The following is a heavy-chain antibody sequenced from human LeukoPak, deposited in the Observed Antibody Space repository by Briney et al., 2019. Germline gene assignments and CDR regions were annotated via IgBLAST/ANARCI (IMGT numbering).Heavy chain of an antibody. Sequence: PGGSLRLSCAASGFTFSSYSMNWVRQAPGKGLEWVSSISSSSSYIYYADSVKGRFTISRDNAKNSLYLQMNSLRAEDTAVYYCEGEGDKLRFFAGSLDYWGQGTLVPVSS. J-gene: IGHJ4*02. V-gene: IGHV3-21*06. CDR3: EGEGDKLRFFAGSLDY. CDR2: ISSSSSYI. D-gene: IGHD3-3*01. CDR1: GFTFSSYS.